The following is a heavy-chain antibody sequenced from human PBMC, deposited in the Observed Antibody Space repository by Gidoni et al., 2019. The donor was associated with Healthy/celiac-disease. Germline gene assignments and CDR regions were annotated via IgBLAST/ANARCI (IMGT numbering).Heavy chain of an antibody. V-gene: IGHV4-59*01. CDR2: IYYSGST. CDR1: GGSISSYY. Sequence: ESGPGLVKPSETHSLTCTVSGGSISSYYWSWIRQPPGKGLEWIGYIYYSGSTNYNPSLKSRVTISVDTSKNQFSLKLSSVTAADTAVYYCARDRSVVPAAHFDYWGQGTLVTVSS. D-gene: IGHD2-2*01. J-gene: IGHJ4*02. CDR3: ARDRSVVPAAHFDY.